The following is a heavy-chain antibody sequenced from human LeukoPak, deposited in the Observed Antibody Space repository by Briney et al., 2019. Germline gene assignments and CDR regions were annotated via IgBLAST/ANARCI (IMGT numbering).Heavy chain of an antibody. D-gene: IGHD5-12*01. CDR2: ISYDGSNK. Sequence: PGRSLRLSCAASGFTFSSYAMHWVRQAPGKGLEWVAVISYDGSNKYYADSVKGRFTISRDNSKNTLYLQMNSLRAEDTAVYYCAKVAIVATRVGYFDYWGQGTLVTVSS. V-gene: IGHV3-30*18. CDR1: GFTFSSYA. CDR3: AKVAIVATRVGYFDY. J-gene: IGHJ4*02.